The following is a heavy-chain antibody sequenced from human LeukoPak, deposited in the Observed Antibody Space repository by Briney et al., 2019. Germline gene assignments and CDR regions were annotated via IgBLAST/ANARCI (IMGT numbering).Heavy chain of an antibody. CDR3: AKDLSPMVGAKIFDY. D-gene: IGHD1-26*01. V-gene: IGHV3-7*01. CDR2: IKQDGSEK. CDR1: GFTFSDYW. Sequence: GGSLRLSCAASGFTFSDYWMSWVRQAPGKGLEWVANIKQDGSEKYYVDSVKGRFTISRDNAKNSLYLQMNSLRAEDTAVYYCAKDLSPMVGAKIFDYWGQGTLVTVSS. J-gene: IGHJ4*02.